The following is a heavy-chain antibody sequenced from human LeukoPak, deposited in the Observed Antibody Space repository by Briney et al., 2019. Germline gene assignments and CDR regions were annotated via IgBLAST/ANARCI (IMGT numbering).Heavy chain of an antibody. CDR3: ARVAYYYDSSGYYYFDY. CDR2: IYYSGST. J-gene: IGHJ4*02. CDR1: SGSISSYY. Sequence: PSETLSLTCTVSSGSISSYYWSWIRQPPGKGLEWIGYIYYSGSTNYNPSLKSRVTISVDTSKNQFSLKLSSVTAADTAVYYCARVAYYYDSSGYYYFDYWGQGTLVTVSS. V-gene: IGHV4-59*01. D-gene: IGHD3-22*01.